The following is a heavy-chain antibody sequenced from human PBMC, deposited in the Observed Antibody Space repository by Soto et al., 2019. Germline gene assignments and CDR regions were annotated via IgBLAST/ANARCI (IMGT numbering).Heavy chain of an antibody. V-gene: IGHV1-69*13. CDR2: IIPIFGTT. CDR1: GGTFSSYA. J-gene: IGHJ6*02. CDR3: ARTRFLEWLSQYLYYAMDV. Sequence: SVKVSCKTSGGTFSSYAISWVRQAPGQGLEWLGGIIPIFGTTNYAQKFQGRVTITADESTSPASMELSSLRSEDKAVYHCARTRFLEWLSQYLYYAMDVCGQGTTVTVSS. D-gene: IGHD3-3*01.